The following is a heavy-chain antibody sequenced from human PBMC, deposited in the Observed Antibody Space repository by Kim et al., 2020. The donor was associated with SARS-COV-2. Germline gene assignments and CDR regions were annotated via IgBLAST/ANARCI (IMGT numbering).Heavy chain of an antibody. CDR3: ARQGGPGGSGTYGMDV. CDR1: GSSFTSYW. CDR2: IYPGDSDT. J-gene: IGHJ6*02. D-gene: IGHD3-10*01. Sequence: GESLKISCQCSGSSFTSYWIGWVLHIPGKGLEWMGIIYPGDSDTRYSPSFQGQVTISADKSISTAYLQWSSLKASDTAMYYCARQGGPGGSGTYGMDVWGQGTTVTVSS. V-gene: IGHV5-51*01.